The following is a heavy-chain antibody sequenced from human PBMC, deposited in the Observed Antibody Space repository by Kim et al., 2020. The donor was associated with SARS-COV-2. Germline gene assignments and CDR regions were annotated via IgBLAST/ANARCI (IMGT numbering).Heavy chain of an antibody. Sequence: GGSLRLSCAASGFTFDDYAMHWVRQAPGKGLEWVSGISWNSGSIGYADSVKGRFTISRDNAKNSLYLQMNSLRAEDTALYYCAKGGAYSGYVSGVVYWGQGTLVTVSS. CDR3: AKGGAYSGYVSGVVY. J-gene: IGHJ4*02. CDR2: ISWNSGSI. V-gene: IGHV3-9*01. CDR1: GFTFDDYA. D-gene: IGHD5-12*01.